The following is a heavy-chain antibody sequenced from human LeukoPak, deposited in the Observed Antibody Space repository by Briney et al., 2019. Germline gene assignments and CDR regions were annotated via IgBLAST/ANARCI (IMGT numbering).Heavy chain of an antibody. Sequence: SETLSLTCTVSGGSISGYYWSWIRQPPGKGLEWIGYIYYSGSTNYNPSLKSRVTISVDTSKNQFSLKLSSVTAADTAVYYCARLAVCGGDCFAFDIWGQGTMVTVSS. CDR2: IYYSGST. CDR3: ARLAVCGGDCFAFDI. V-gene: IGHV4-59*01. J-gene: IGHJ3*02. CDR1: GGSISGYY. D-gene: IGHD2-21*02.